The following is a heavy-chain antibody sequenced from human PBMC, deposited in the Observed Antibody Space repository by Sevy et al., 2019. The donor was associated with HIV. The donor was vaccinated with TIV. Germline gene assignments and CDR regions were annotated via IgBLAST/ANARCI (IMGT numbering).Heavy chain of an antibody. CDR3: AIEHGDYPTFDY. V-gene: IGHV4-59*01. Sequence: SETLSLTCTVSGGSITIYYWSWIRQPPGKGLEWIGYIYYSGSTNYNPSLKSRVTISVDTSKNQFSLKLSSVTAADTAVYYCAIEHGDYPTFDYWGQGTLVTVSS. D-gene: IGHD4-17*01. CDR2: IYYSGST. J-gene: IGHJ4*02. CDR1: GGSITIYY.